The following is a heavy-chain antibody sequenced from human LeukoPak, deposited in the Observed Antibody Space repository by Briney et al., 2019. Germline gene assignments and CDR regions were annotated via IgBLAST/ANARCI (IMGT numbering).Heavy chain of an antibody. CDR1: GGSISSSSYY. CDR3: ARRVGWYPLGWFGP. V-gene: IGHV4-39*01. CDR2: IYYSGST. J-gene: IGHJ5*02. D-gene: IGHD6-19*01. Sequence: PSETLSLTCTVSGGSISSSSYYWGWIRQPPGKGLEWIGSIYYSGSTYYNPSLKSRVTISGDTSKNQFSLKLSSVTAADTAVYYCARRVGWYPLGWFGPWGQGTLVTVSS.